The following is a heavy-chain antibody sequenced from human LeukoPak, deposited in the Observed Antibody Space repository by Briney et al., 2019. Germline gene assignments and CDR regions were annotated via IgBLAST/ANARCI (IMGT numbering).Heavy chain of an antibody. D-gene: IGHD3-22*01. CDR2: ISYDGSNK. V-gene: IGHV3-30*19. CDR3: ARSWL. Sequence: HPGGSLRLSCAASGFNFSIYGMHWVRQAPGKGLEWVAVISYDGSNKYYADSVKGRFTISRDNSKNTLYLQMNSLRAEDTAVYYCARSWLWGQGTLVTVSS. CDR1: GFNFSIYG. J-gene: IGHJ4*02.